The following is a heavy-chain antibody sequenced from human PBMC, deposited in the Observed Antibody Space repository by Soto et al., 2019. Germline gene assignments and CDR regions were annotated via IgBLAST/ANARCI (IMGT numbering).Heavy chain of an antibody. CDR3: AKDQNDVTLFDY. V-gene: IGHV3-23*01. Sequence: WGSLRISCATSEFSFSILAMSWVRQAPGKGLEWVSSISGRGVDTLYADSVKGRFTISRDNSRNTLYLQVNSLRAEDTAVYYCAKDQNDVTLFDYWGQGTLVTVSS. CDR1: EFSFSILA. J-gene: IGHJ4*02. D-gene: IGHD2-21*02. CDR2: ISGRGVDT.